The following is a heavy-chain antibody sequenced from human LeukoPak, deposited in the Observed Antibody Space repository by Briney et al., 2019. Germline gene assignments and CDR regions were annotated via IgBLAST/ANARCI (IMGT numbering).Heavy chain of an antibody. CDR1: GFSFSRYW. Sequence: GESLRLSCAASGFSFSRYWIHWVRQAPGKGLEWVSRINPDGSTTTYADSVKGRFTISRDNAKNSLYLQMNSLRAEDTAVYYCARVDHGDYFAFDIWGQGTMVTVSS. V-gene: IGHV3-74*01. J-gene: IGHJ3*02. CDR3: ARVDHGDYFAFDI. CDR2: INPDGSTT. D-gene: IGHD4-17*01.